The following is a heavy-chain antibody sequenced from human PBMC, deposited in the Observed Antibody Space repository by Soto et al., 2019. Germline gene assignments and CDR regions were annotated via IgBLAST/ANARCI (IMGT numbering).Heavy chain of an antibody. CDR3: ARQPEYSSSSEYYFDY. CDR1: GYSFTSYW. Sequence: PGESLKISCKGSGYSFTSYWIGWVRQMPGKGLEWMGIIYPGDSDTRYSPSFQGQVTISADKSISTAYLQWSSLKASDTAMYYCARQPEYSSSSEYYFDYWGQGTLVTVSS. J-gene: IGHJ4*02. CDR2: IYPGDSDT. V-gene: IGHV5-51*01. D-gene: IGHD6-6*01.